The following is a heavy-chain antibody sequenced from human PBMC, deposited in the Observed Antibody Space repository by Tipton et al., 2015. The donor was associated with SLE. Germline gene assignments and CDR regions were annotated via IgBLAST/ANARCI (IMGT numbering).Heavy chain of an antibody. J-gene: IGHJ3*02. CDR2: ISYDGSNK. Sequence: SLRLSCAASGFTFSSYAMHWVRQAPGKGLEWVAVISYDGSNKYYADSVKGRFTISRDNSKNTLYLQMNSLRAEDTAVYYCARDFRAVSAFDIWGQGTMVTVSS. CDR3: ARDFRAVSAFDI. D-gene: IGHD3-10*01. V-gene: IGHV3-30*04. CDR1: GFTFSSYA.